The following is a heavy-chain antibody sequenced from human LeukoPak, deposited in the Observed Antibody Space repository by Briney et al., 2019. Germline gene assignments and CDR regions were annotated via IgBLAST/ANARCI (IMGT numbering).Heavy chain of an antibody. Sequence: SETLSLTCTVSGGSISTDYWSWIRQPPGKGLEWIGYIYYSGSTNYNPSLKSRVTISVDTSKNQFSLKLSSVTAADTALYYCARQPLYYGSGRGFDPWGQGTLVTVSS. CDR2: IYYSGST. CDR1: GGSISTDY. J-gene: IGHJ5*02. V-gene: IGHV4-59*08. D-gene: IGHD3-10*01. CDR3: ARQPLYYGSGRGFDP.